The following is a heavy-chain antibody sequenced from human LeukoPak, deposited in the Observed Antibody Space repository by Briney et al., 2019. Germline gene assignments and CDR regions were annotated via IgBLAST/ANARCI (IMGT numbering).Heavy chain of an antibody. D-gene: IGHD3-9*01. Sequence: GGSLRLSCAASGFTVSSNYMSWVRQAPGKGLEWVSVIYSGGSTYYADSVKGRFTISRDNSKNTLYLQMSSLRAEDTAVYYRVNEEGYDILTGYQGDVWGQGTTVTVSS. J-gene: IGHJ6*02. V-gene: IGHV3-53*05. CDR1: GFTVSSNY. CDR3: VNEEGYDILTGYQGDV. CDR2: IYSGGST.